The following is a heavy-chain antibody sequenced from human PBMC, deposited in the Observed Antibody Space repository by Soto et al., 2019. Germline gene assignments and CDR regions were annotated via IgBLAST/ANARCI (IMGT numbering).Heavy chain of an antibody. J-gene: IGHJ5*02. CDR3: VRDGTKTLRDWFDP. Sequence: SETLSLTXTVSGASISGFYWSWIRKSTGKGLEWIGRIYATGTTDYNPSLKSRVMMSVDTSKKQLSLKLRSVTAADTAVYYCVRDGTKTLRDWFDPWGQGISVTVSS. CDR2: IYATGTT. CDR1: GASISGFY. D-gene: IGHD1-1*01. V-gene: IGHV4-4*07.